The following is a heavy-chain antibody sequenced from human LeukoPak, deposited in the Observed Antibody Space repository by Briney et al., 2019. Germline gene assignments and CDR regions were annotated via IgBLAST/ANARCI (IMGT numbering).Heavy chain of an antibody. CDR2: IRYDGSNK. CDR1: GFTVNNNY. Sequence: GGSLRLSCAASGFTVNNNYMSWVRQAPGKGLEWVAFIRYDGSNKYCADSVKGRFTISRDNSKNTLYLQMNSLRADDTAMYYCAKLYCGGDCYSLYYYYYMDVWGKGTTVTVSS. J-gene: IGHJ6*03. D-gene: IGHD2-21*02. CDR3: AKLYCGGDCYSLYYYYYMDV. V-gene: IGHV3-30*02.